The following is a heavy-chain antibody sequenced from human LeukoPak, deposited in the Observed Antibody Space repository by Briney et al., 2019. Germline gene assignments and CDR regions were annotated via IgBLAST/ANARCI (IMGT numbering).Heavy chain of an antibody. CDR3: ARARPRYYYDSSDSLDY. V-gene: IGHV3-48*01. D-gene: IGHD3-22*01. CDR1: GFTFSSYS. J-gene: IGHJ4*02. CDR2: ISSSSSTI. Sequence: PGGSLRLSCAASGFTFSSYSMNWVRQAPGKGLEWVSYISSSSSTIYYADSVKGRFTISRDNAKNSLYLQMNSLRAEDTAVYYCARARPRYYYDSSDSLDYWGQGTLVTVSS.